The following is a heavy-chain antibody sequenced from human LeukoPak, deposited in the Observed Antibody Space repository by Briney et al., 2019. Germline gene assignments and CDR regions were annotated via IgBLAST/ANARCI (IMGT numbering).Heavy chain of an antibody. Sequence: LPGGSLRLSCAASGFTFSSYWMSWVRQAPGKGLEWVANIKQDGSEKYYVDSVKGRFTISRDNAKNSLYLQMNSLRAEDTAVYYCASRYDYVWGTTVDYWGQGTLVTVSS. D-gene: IGHD3-16*01. CDR2: IKQDGSEK. CDR1: GFTFSSYW. V-gene: IGHV3-7*01. J-gene: IGHJ4*02. CDR3: ASRYDYVWGTTVDY.